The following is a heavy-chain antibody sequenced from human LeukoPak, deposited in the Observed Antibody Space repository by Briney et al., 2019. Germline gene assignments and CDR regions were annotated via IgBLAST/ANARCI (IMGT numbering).Heavy chain of an antibody. CDR3: ARSPHYCTNGVCYGADYYYYYMDV. CDR2: INHSGST. Sequence: PSETLSLTCAVYGGSFSGYYWSWIRQPPGKGLEWIGEINHSGSTNYNPSLKSRVTISVDTSKNQFSLKLSSVTAADTAVYYCARSPHYCTNGVCYGADYYYYYMDVWGKGTTVTVSS. D-gene: IGHD2-8*01. V-gene: IGHV4-34*01. J-gene: IGHJ6*03. CDR1: GGSFSGYY.